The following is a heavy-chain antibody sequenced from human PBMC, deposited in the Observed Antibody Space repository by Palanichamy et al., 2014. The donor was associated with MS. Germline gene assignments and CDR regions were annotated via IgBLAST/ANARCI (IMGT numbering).Heavy chain of an antibody. Sequence: EVQLVQSGAEVKKPGESLKTSCKGSGYSFTSYWIGWVRQMPGKGLEWMGIIYPGDSDTRYSPSFQGQVTISADKSISTAYLQWSSLKASDTAMYYCARREIAVAASGYFDYWGQGTLVTVSS. V-gene: IGHV5-51*01. CDR2: IYPGDSDT. CDR3: ARREIAVAASGYFDY. D-gene: IGHD6-19*01. J-gene: IGHJ4*02. CDR1: GYSFTSYW.